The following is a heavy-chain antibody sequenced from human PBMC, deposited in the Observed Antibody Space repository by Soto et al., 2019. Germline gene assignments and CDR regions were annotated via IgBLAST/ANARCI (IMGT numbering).Heavy chain of an antibody. V-gene: IGHV3-33*01. CDR1: GFTFSSYG. Sequence: GGSLRLSCAASGFTFSSYGMHWVRQAPGKGLEWVAVIWYDGSNKYYADSVKGRFTISRDNSKNTLYLQMNSLRAEDTAVYYCARDLNTQLARQPPSGPFDYWGQGTLVTVSS. D-gene: IGHD1-1*01. CDR2: IWYDGSNK. J-gene: IGHJ4*02. CDR3: ARDLNTQLARQPPSGPFDY.